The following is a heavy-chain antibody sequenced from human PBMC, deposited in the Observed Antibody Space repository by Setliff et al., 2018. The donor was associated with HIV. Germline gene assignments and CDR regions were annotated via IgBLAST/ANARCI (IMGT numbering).Heavy chain of an antibody. Sequence: GGSLRLSCAASGFTVSSSWMTWVRQAPGRGLEYVAGMNRDGREKLYADSVKGRFTISRDNAKNSLYLQMNTLRAEDTALYYCARDQSSSWTTGLDYWGQGALVTVSS. V-gene: IGHV3-7*05. D-gene: IGHD6-13*01. J-gene: IGHJ4*02. CDR2: MNRDGREK. CDR1: GFTVSSSW. CDR3: ARDQSSSWTTGLDY.